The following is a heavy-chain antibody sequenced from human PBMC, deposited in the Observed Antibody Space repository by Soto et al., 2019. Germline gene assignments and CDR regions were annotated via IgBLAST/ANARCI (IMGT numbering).Heavy chain of an antibody. CDR2: FDPEDGET. D-gene: IGHD6-19*01. V-gene: IGHV1-24*01. Sequence: ASVKVSCKVSGYTLTELSMHWVRQAPGKGLEWMGGFDPEDGETIYAQKFQGRVTMTEDTSTDTAYMELSSLRSEDTAVYYCATVWQWLGLGGAFDIWGQGTMVTVSS. CDR3: ATVWQWLGLGGAFDI. CDR1: GYTLTELS. J-gene: IGHJ3*02.